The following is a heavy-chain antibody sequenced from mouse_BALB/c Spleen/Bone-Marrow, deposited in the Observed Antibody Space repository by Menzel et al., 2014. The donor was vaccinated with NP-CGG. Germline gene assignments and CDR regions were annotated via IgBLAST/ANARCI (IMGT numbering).Heavy chain of an antibody. CDR3: TRGGNWDDFDY. Sequence: EVKVEESGGGLVQPGGSRKLSCAASGFTFSSFGMHWVRQAPEKGLEWVAYISSGSSIIYYADTVKGRLTISRDDPKNTLFLQMTSLRSEDTAMYYRTRGGNWDDFDYWGQGTTLTVSS. D-gene: IGHD4-1*01. J-gene: IGHJ2*01. CDR1: GFTFSSFG. CDR2: ISSGSSII. V-gene: IGHV5-17*02.